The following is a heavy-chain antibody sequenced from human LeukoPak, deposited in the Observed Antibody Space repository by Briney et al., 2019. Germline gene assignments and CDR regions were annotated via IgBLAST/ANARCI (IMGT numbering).Heavy chain of an antibody. D-gene: IGHD6-13*01. CDR2: IKQDGSEK. CDR3: AKGSSSSWFRAPFDI. V-gene: IGHV3-7*05. CDR1: GFTFSSYW. Sequence: GGSLRLSCAASGFTFSSYWMSWVRQAPGKGLEWVANIKQDGSEKYYVDSVKGRFTISRDNAKNSLYLQMNSLRAEDTAIYYCAKGSSSSWFRAPFDIWGQGTMVTVSS. J-gene: IGHJ3*02.